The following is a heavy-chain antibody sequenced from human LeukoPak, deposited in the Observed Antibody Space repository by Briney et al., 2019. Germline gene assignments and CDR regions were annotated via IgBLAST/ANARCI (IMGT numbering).Heavy chain of an antibody. CDR1: GFTFSSYA. Sequence: GGSLRLSRAASGFTFSSYAMHWVRQAPGKGLEWVAVISYDGSNKYYADSVKGRFTISRDISENTLYLQLTSLRADDTAVYYCAKRAFYTGSQLHYFDHWGQGTLVTVSS. D-gene: IGHD1-26*01. CDR3: AKRAFYTGSQLHYFDH. J-gene: IGHJ4*02. V-gene: IGHV3-30-3*02. CDR2: ISYDGSNK.